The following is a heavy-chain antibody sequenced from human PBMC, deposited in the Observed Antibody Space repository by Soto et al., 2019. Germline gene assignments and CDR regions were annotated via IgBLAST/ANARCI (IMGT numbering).Heavy chain of an antibody. D-gene: IGHD6-13*01. CDR1: GGSISSYY. CDR3: ARDRLPGIAATSYGMDV. CDR2: IYYSGST. J-gene: IGHJ6*02. Sequence: SETLSLTCTVSGGSISSYYWSWIRQPPGKGLEWIGYIYYSGSTNYNPSLKSRVTISVDTSKNQFSLKLSSVTAADTAVYYCARDRLPGIAATSYGMDVWGQGTTVTVSS. V-gene: IGHV4-59*01.